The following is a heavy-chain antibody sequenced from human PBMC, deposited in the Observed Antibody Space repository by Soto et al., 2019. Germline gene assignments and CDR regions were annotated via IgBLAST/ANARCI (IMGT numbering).Heavy chain of an antibody. D-gene: IGHD5-12*01. CDR1: GATFSSYS. CDR3: VRVVAIPGYPDN. J-gene: IGHJ4*02. V-gene: IGHV1-69*06. CDR2: IVPTVDTS. Sequence: ASVKVSCKTSGATFSSYSITWVRQAPGQGLEWMGGIVPTVDTSTYAQKFQGRVTITADKFTNTVYMELSSLRSDDTAVYYCVRVVAIPGYPDNWGQGTLVTVSS.